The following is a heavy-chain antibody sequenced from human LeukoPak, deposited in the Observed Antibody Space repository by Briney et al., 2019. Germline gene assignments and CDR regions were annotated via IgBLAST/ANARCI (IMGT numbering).Heavy chain of an antibody. CDR2: ISGSGGST. CDR3: AKVTTVTTTPY. J-gene: IGHJ4*02. D-gene: IGHD4-11*01. CDR1: GFTFSSYA. V-gene: IGHV3-23*01. Sequence: GGSLRLSCAASGFTFSSYAMSRVRQAPGKGLEWVSAISGSGGSTYYADSVKGRFTISRDNSKNTLYLQMNSLRAEDTAVYYCAKVTTVTTTPYWGQGTLVTVSS.